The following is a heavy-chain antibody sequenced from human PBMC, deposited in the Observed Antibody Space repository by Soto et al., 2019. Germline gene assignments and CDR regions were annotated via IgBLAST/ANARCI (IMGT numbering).Heavy chain of an antibody. V-gene: IGHV3-74*01. D-gene: IGHD6-13*01. CDR2: ISTDGSVT. J-gene: IGHJ4*02. CDR3: ARDEAPLGAAAGTVIDY. Sequence: GGSLRLSCAASGLTFSSYWMHWVRQAPGKGLVWVSRISTDGSVTTYADSVKGRFTISRDNSKNTLYLQMNSLRAEDTAVYYCARDEAPLGAAAGTVIDYWGQGTLVTVSS. CDR1: GLTFSSYW.